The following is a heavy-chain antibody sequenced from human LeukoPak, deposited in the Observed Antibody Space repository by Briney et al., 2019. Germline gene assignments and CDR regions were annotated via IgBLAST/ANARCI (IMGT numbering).Heavy chain of an antibody. V-gene: IGHV1-46*01. J-gene: IGHJ5*02. D-gene: IGHD2-2*02. CDR3: ARGSYLIVVPAAILHNWFDP. CDR1: GYTFTSYY. CDR2: INPSGGST. Sequence: ASVKVSCKASGYTFTSYYMHWVRQAPGQGLEWMGIINPSGGSTSYAQKFQGRVTMTRNTSISTAYMELSSLRSEDTAVYYCARGSYLIVVPAAILHNWFDPWGQGTLVTVSS.